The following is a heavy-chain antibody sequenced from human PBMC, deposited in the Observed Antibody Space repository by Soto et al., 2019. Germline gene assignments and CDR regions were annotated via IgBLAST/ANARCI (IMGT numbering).Heavy chain of an antibody. J-gene: IGHJ4*02. CDR3: ATSLYSSGQTGFDN. CDR1: GGTFSSFA. Sequence: SVKVSCKASGGTFSSFAISWVRQAPGLGLECMGGTIPIFGTPNYALKFQGRVTITADESTSTAYMELSSLRSEDTAVYYCATSLYSSGQTGFDNWGQGTLVTVSS. D-gene: IGHD6-19*01. V-gene: IGHV1-69*13. CDR2: TIPIFGTP.